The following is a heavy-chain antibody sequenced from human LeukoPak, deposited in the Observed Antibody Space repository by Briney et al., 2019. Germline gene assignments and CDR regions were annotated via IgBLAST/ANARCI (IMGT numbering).Heavy chain of an antibody. D-gene: IGHD1-26*01. CDR1: GGTFSSYA. J-gene: IGHJ6*03. CDR2: IIPIFGTA. V-gene: IGHV1-69*06. CDR3: ARVGWELSYYYYYYYMDV. Sequence: GASVKVSCKASGGTFSSYATSWVRQAPGQGLEWMGGIIPIFGTANYAQKFQGRVTITADKSTSTAYMELSSLRSEDTAVYYCARVGWELSYYYYYYYMDVWGKGTTVTISS.